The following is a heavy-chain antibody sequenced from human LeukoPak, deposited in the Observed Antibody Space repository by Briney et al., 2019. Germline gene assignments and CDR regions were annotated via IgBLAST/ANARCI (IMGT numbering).Heavy chain of an antibody. CDR2: IWYDGSNN. CDR1: GFTSSNYG. CDR3: ARDHEYYSSSDAFDI. V-gene: IGHV3-33*01. D-gene: IGHD6-6*01. J-gene: IGHJ3*02. Sequence: PGRSLSLSCAASGFTSSNYGMHWVRQAPGKGLEWVAVIWYDGSNNYYADSVKGRFTISRDHSKNTMYLQMNTLRAEDKAVYYCARDHEYYSSSDAFDIWRQGTMVTVSS.